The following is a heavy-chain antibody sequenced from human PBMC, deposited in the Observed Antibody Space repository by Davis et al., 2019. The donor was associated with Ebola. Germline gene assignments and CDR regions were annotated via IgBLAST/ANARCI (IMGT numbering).Heavy chain of an antibody. CDR3: AKDRYNAIPASLGF. CDR2: ISADGSEK. Sequence: PGGSLRLSCAASGFTFTAYFMHWVRQAPGKGLEWVGAISADGSEKFYADSMKGRFVLSRDNSRNTVSLQMNSLRVEDTAVYYCAKDRYNAIPASLGFWGQGTLVTVSS. J-gene: IGHJ4*02. V-gene: IGHV3-30*18. D-gene: IGHD5-24*01. CDR1: GFTFTAYF.